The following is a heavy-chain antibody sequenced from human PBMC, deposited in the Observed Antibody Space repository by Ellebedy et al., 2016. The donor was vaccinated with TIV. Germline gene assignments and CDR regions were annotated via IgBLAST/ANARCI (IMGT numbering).Heavy chain of an antibody. CDR1: GGSISNYY. D-gene: IGHD3-9*01. Sequence: PGGSLRLSCTVSGGSISNYYWNWIRQPPGKGLEWIGYISYSGSTSYNPSLKSRVTISVDTSKDQLSLKLTSVAAADTAVYYCARTYYDILTGVDYGMDVWGQGTTVTVSS. J-gene: IGHJ6*02. CDR2: ISYSGST. CDR3: ARTYYDILTGVDYGMDV. V-gene: IGHV4-59*08.